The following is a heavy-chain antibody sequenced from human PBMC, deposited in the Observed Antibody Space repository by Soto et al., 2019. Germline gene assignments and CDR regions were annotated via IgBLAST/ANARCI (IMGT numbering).Heavy chain of an antibody. D-gene: IGHD6-19*01. CDR2: IYPGDSES. J-gene: IGHJ5*01. CDR3: ARASTGWPNWFDS. CDR1: GYTCSNHW. V-gene: IGHV5-51*01. Sequence: PGESRKISCRGSGYTCSNHWIAWVRQTPGKGLEWMGIIYPGDSESRYSPSFQGQVTISVDKSITTAYLQWSSLKASDTAMYYCARASTGWPNWFDSWGQGTLVTVSS.